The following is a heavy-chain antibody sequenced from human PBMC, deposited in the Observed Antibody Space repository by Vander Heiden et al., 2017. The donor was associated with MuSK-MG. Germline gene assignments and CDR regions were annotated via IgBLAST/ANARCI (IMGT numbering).Heavy chain of an antibody. CDR2: IGGSGEFT. D-gene: IGHD3-10*01. V-gene: IGHV3-23*01. Sequence: EVQLLESGGGLLQPGESLRLSCAASGFAFGNYAMNWVRQAPGKGLEWVSVIGGSGEFTRYADSVKGRFTTSRDNSKKTLYLQMKGLRDDDTALYYCAKEDSLGSWSHYYPCEYWAPGTLGTVSS. CDR1: GFAFGNYA. J-gene: IGHJ4*02. CDR3: AKEDSLGSWSHYYPCEY.